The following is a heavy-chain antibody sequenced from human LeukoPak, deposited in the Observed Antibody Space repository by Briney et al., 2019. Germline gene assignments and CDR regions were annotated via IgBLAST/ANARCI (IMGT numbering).Heavy chain of an antibody. Sequence: SETLSLTCAVYGGSFSGYYWSWIRQPPGKGLEWIGYIYYSGTTNYNPSLKSRVTMSVDTSKNQFSLKLSSVTAADTAVYYCARLRPVNWFDPWGQGTLVTVSS. V-gene: IGHV4-59*08. CDR3: ARLRPVNWFDP. CDR1: GGSFSGYY. CDR2: IYYSGTT. J-gene: IGHJ5*02.